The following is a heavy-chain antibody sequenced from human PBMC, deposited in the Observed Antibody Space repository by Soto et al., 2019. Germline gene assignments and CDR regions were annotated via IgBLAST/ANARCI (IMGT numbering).Heavy chain of an antibody. V-gene: IGHV1-58*01. CDR1: GLTFNSSA. D-gene: IGHD1-26*01. Sequence: SVKVSCKTSGLTFNSSAVQWVRQARGQRLEWIGWIVVGSGNTNYAQKFQERVTMTRDMYTSKAYMELSSLRSEDTAVYYCAATRESGSNWVLFDYWGQGTLVTVAS. CDR3: AATRESGSNWVLFDY. CDR2: IVVGSGNT. J-gene: IGHJ4*02.